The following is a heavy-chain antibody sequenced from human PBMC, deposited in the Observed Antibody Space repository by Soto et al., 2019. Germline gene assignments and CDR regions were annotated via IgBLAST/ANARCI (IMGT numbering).Heavy chain of an antibody. CDR2: INAGNGNT. CDR3: ARDPNTIFGVVISPLNT. CDR1: GLAFAGRS. D-gene: IGHD3-3*01. J-gene: IGHJ3*02. Sequence: SAKVSCKEYGLAFAGRSRYSVRQETRKRPEWMGWINAGNGNTKYPQKFQGRVTITRDTSASTAYMELSSLRSEDTAVYYCARDPNTIFGVVISPLNTWGQGTMVSVSS. V-gene: IGHV1-3*01.